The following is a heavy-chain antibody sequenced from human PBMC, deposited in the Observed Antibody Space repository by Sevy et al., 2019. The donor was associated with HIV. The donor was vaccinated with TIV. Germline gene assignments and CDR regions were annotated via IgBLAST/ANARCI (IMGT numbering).Heavy chain of an antibody. CDR1: GGSISSSY. CDR2: IFESGST. Sequence: GSLRLSCTVTGGSISSSYWSWIRQPPGRGLEWIGNIFESGSTNYNPSLKSRVTISLDTSKSHYSLNLNSVTAADTAVYYCARHGAYGDYVPNDPPLDYWGRGILVTVSS. J-gene: IGHJ4*01. D-gene: IGHD4-17*01. CDR3: ARHGAYGDYVPNDPPLDY. V-gene: IGHV4-59*08.